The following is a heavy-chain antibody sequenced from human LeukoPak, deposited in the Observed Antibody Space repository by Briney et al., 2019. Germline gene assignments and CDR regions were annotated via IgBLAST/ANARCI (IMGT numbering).Heavy chain of an antibody. Sequence: ASVKVSCKDSGYTFTSYDINWVRQATGQGLEWMGWMNPNSGNTGYAQKFQGRVTMTRNTSISTAYMELSSLRSEDTAVYYCAREGGYCSGGSCYSGGSDAFDIWGQGTMVTVSS. J-gene: IGHJ3*02. CDR1: GYTFTSYD. D-gene: IGHD2-15*01. CDR2: MNPNSGNT. CDR3: AREGGYCSGGSCYSGGSDAFDI. V-gene: IGHV1-8*01.